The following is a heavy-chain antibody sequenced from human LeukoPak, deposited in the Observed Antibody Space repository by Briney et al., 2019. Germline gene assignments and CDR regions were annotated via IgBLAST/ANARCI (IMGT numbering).Heavy chain of an antibody. CDR1: GGSISGYY. D-gene: IGHD6-19*01. CDR2: IYSSGAT. CDR3: ARRFDTSGWVDY. Sequence: SETLSLTCTVSGGSISGYYWSWIRQPPGKALEWIGYIYSSGATNSNPSLKSRVTISVDSSKNQFSLKLTPVTAADTAVYYCARRFDTSGWVDYWGQGPLVTVSS. V-gene: IGHV4-4*09. J-gene: IGHJ4*02.